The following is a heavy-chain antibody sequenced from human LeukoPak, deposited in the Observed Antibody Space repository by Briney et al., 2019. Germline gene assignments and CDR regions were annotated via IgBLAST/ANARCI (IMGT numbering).Heavy chain of an antibody. CDR2: IYYSGST. CDR3: ARDRRPDGMDV. Sequence: SETLSLTRTVSGGSISSSSYSWGWIRQPPGKGLEWIGSIYYSGSTYYNPSLKSRVTISVDTSKNQFSLKLSSVTAADTAVYYCARDRRPDGMDVWGQGTTVTVSS. J-gene: IGHJ6*02. V-gene: IGHV4-39*07. CDR1: GGSISSSSYS.